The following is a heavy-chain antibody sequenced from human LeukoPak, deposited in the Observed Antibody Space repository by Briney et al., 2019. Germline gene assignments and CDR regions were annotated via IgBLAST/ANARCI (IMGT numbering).Heavy chain of an antibody. V-gene: IGHV1-8*02. CDR2: MSPNSGDT. J-gene: IGHJ4*02. Sequence: ASVKVSCKASGYTFTSYGISWVRQATGQGLEWLGWMSPNSGDTGYAQKFQGRVTMTSDSSISTAYMELSSLRSEDTAIYYCVRTPPNWGFDYWGQGTLVTVSS. D-gene: IGHD7-27*01. CDR1: GYTFTSYG. CDR3: VRTPPNWGFDY.